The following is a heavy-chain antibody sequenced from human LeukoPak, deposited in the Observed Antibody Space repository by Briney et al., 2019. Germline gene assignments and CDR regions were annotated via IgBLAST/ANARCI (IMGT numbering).Heavy chain of an antibody. D-gene: IGHD6-19*01. CDR1: GGSISSYY. V-gene: IGHV4-59*01. Sequence: SETLSLTCTVSGGSISSYYWSWIRQPPAKGLEGIGYIYYSGSTNYNPSLKSRVTISVDTSKNQFSLKLSSVTAADTAVYYCARERVAVAGRYFDYWGQGTLVTVSS. CDR3: ARERVAVAGRYFDY. CDR2: IYYSGST. J-gene: IGHJ4*02.